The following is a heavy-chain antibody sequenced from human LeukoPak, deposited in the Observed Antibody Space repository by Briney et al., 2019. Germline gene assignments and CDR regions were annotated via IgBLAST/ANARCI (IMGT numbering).Heavy chain of an antibody. V-gene: IGHV6-1*01. CDR2: TYYRSRWIN. CDR3: ARAGDKLGYYYYYGMDV. D-gene: IGHD4-23*01. J-gene: IGHJ6*02. Sequence: SQTLSLTCAISGDSVSSNSAAWNWIRQSPSRSLEWLGRTYYRSRWINDYAESVKSRITINPDASKNQFSLQLNSVTPEDTAVYYCARAGDKLGYYYYYGMDVWGQGTTVTVSS. CDR1: GDSVSSNSAA.